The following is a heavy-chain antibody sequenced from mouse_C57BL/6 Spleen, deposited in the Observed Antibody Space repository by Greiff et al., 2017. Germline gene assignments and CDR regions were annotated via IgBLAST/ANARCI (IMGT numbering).Heavy chain of an antibody. CDR2: INPGSGGT. V-gene: IGHV1-54*01. Sequence: QVQLQQSGAELVRPGTSVKVSCKASGYAFTNYLIEWVKQRPGQGLEWIGVINPGSGGTNYNEKFKGKATLTADKSSSTAYMQLSSLTSEDSAVYFCARSHGSSGGYFDYWGQGTTLTVSS. D-gene: IGHD1-1*01. CDR3: ARSHGSSGGYFDY. CDR1: GYAFTNYL. J-gene: IGHJ2*01.